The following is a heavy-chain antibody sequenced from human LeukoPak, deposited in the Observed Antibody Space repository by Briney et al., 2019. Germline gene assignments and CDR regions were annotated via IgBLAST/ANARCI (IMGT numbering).Heavy chain of an antibody. Sequence: EASVKVSCKASGCTFTGNYMHWVRQAPGQGLEWMGWINPNSGGTNYAQKFQGRVTMTRDTSISTAYMELSRLRSDDTAVYYCARSDDSSGYYWYYFDYWGQGTLVTVSS. J-gene: IGHJ4*02. CDR1: GCTFTGNY. D-gene: IGHD3-22*01. V-gene: IGHV1-2*02. CDR2: INPNSGGT. CDR3: ARSDDSSGYYWYYFDY.